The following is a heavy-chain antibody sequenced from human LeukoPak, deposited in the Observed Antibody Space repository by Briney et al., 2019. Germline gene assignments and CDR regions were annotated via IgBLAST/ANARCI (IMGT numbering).Heavy chain of an antibody. D-gene: IGHD3-22*01. V-gene: IGHV4-34*01. CDR3: ARAGHYTYYYDSSGLKGAFDI. J-gene: IGHJ3*02. CDR1: GRSFSGYY. CDR2: INHSGST. Sequence: PSETLSLTCAVYGRSFSGYYWSWIRQPPGKGLEWIGEINHSGSTNYNPSLKSRVTISVDTSKNQFSLKLSSVTAADTAVYYCARAGHYTYYYDSSGLKGAFDIWGQGTMVTVSS.